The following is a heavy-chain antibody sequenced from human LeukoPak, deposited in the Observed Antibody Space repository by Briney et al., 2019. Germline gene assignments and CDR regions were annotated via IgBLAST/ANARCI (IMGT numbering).Heavy chain of an antibody. Sequence: GGSLRLSCAASGFTFSNYAMSWVRQAPGKGLEWVSVIYSGGSTYYADSVKGRFTISRDNSKNTLYLQMNSLRAEDTAVYYCAREPTTGYSSSPFDIWGQGTMVTVSS. CDR1: GFTFSNYA. V-gene: IGHV3-53*01. D-gene: IGHD6-13*01. J-gene: IGHJ3*02. CDR2: IYSGGST. CDR3: AREPTTGYSSSPFDI.